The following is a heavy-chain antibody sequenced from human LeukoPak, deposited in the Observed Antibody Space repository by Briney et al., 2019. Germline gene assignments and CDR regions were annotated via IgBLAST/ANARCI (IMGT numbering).Heavy chain of an antibody. V-gene: IGHV4-34*01. CDR2: INHSGST. CDR1: GGSFSGYY. J-gene: IGHJ4*02. CDR3: ARQSGTTTDS. Sequence: ASETLSLTCAVYGGSFSGYYWSWIRQPPGKGLEWIGEINHSGSTNYNPSLKSRVTISVDTSKNQFSLKLSPVTAADTAVYYCARQSGTTTDSWGQGTLVTVSS. D-gene: IGHD1-1*01.